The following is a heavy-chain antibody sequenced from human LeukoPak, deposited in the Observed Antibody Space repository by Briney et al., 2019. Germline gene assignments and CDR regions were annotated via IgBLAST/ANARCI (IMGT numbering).Heavy chain of an antibody. CDR3: AELGITMIGGV. CDR2: IDRSGSTI. Sequence: GGSLRLSCAASGFSFSNYEMNWVRQAPGKGLEWVSYIDRSGSTIHYEDSVKGRFTISRDNAKNSLYLQMNSLRAEDTAVYYCAELGITMIGGVWGKGTTVTISS. J-gene: IGHJ6*04. V-gene: IGHV3-48*03. CDR1: GFSFSNYE. D-gene: IGHD3-10*02.